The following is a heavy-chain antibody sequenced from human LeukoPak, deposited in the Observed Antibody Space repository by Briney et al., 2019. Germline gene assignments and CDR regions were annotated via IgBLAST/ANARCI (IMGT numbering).Heavy chain of an antibody. CDR2: INSDGSST. V-gene: IGHV3-74*01. CDR1: GLTFSNYA. Sequence: GGSLRLSCAASGLTFSNYALSWVRQAPGKGLVWVSRINSDGSSTSYADFVKGRFTISRDNAKNTLYLQMNSLRAEDTAVYYCARECGGDCWDAFDIWGQGTMVTVSS. J-gene: IGHJ3*02. CDR3: ARECGGDCWDAFDI. D-gene: IGHD2-21*02.